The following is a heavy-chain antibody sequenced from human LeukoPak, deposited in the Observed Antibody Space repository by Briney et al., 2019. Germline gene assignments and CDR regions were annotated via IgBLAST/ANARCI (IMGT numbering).Heavy chain of an antibody. J-gene: IGHJ4*02. D-gene: IGHD6-13*01. Sequence: PGRSLRLSCAASGFTFDDYAMHWVRQAPGKGLEWVSGIRWNSGSIGYADSVKGRFTISRDNAKNSLYLQMNSLRAEDTALYYCAKDLAAAVTGGFDYWGQGTLVTVSS. CDR1: GFTFDDYA. CDR3: AKDLAAAVTGGFDY. CDR2: IRWNSGSI. V-gene: IGHV3-9*01.